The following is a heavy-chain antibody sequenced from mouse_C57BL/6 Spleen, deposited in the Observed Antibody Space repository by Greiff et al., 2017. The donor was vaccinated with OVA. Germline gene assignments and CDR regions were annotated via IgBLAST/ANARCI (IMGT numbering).Heavy chain of an antibody. V-gene: IGHV3-6*01. CDR3: ARDRPGDYFDY. Sequence: DVQLQESGPGLVKPSQSLSLTCSVTGYSITSGYYWNWIRQFPGNKLEWMGYISYDGSNNYNPSLKNRISITRDTSKNQFFLKLNSVTTEDTATYYCARDRPGDYFDYWGQGTTLTVSS. D-gene: IGHD4-1*01. CDR1: GYSITSGYY. CDR2: ISYDGSN. J-gene: IGHJ2*01.